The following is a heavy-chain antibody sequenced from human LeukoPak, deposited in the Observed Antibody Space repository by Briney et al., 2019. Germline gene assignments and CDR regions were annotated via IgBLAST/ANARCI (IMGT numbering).Heavy chain of an antibody. CDR2: ISGYNGHT. D-gene: IGHD7-27*01. V-gene: IGHV1-18*01. J-gene: IGHJ4*02. CDR3: ARTALWGSDSVY. Sequence: ASVKVSCKASGYTFTNYGISWVRQAPGQGLEWMGWISGYNGHTNYAQKLQGRVTMTRDTSISTAYMELSRLRSDDRAVYYCARTALWGSDSVYWGQGTLVTVSS. CDR1: GYTFTNYG.